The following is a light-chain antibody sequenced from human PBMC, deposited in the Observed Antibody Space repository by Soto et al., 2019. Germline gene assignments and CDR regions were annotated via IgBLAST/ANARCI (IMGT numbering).Light chain of an antibody. V-gene: IGKV1-5*03. CDR3: QQFNNYPWT. Sequence: DIQMTQSPSTLSASVGDRVTITCRASQSINSWLAWYQQKPGKAPKLLIYKASSLESGVPSRFSGSGSGTEFTLTISSLQPDDFATYYCQQFNNYPWTFGQGTKV. J-gene: IGKJ1*01. CDR2: KAS. CDR1: QSINSW.